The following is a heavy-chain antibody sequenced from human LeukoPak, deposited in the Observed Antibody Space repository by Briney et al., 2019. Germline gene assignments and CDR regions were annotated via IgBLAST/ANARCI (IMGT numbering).Heavy chain of an antibody. CDR1: GGTFSSYA. V-gene: IGHV1-69*01. D-gene: IGHD3-10*01. Sequence: ASVKVSCKASGGTFSSYAISWVRQAPGQGLEWMGGIIPIFGTANYAQKFQGRVTITADESTSTAYMELSSLRSEDTAVYYCASRGSITMVRGVIGYYYYYMDVWGKGTTVTVSS. CDR2: IIPIFGTA. CDR3: ASRGSITMVRGVIGYYYYYMDV. J-gene: IGHJ6*03.